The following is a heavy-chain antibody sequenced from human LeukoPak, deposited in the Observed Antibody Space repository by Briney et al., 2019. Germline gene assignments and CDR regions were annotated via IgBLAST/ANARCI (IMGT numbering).Heavy chain of an antibody. J-gene: IGHJ4*02. V-gene: IGHV3-48*04. Sequence: GGSLRLSCAASGFTFGSYSMNWVRQAPGKGQEWLSYISSVSNAIYYADSVKGRFTISRDNGKNSLYLQLNSLRAEDTAVYYCAKWVGTLGSLDFWGQGTLVTVSS. D-gene: IGHD4-23*01. CDR3: AKWVGTLGSLDF. CDR2: ISSVSNAI. CDR1: GFTFGSYS.